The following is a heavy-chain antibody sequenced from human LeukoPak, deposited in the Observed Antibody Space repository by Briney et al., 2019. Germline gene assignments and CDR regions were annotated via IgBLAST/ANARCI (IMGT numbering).Heavy chain of an antibody. D-gene: IGHD5-12*01. V-gene: IGHV3-30*18. CDR2: ISDDGSNT. CDR1: GFTFSSYD. CDR3: AKDADTATIIYWYFDL. J-gene: IGHJ2*01. Sequence: GRSLRLSCAASGFTFSSYDMHWVRQAPGKGLEWVAVISDDGSNTYYADSVKGRFTISRDNSKNTLYLQLNSLRTEDTAVYYCAKDADTATIIYWYFDLWGRGTLVTVSS.